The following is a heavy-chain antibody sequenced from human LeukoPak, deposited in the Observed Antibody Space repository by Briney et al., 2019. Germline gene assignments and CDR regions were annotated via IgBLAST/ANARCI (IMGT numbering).Heavy chain of an antibody. D-gene: IGHD1-1*01. CDR2: INPNSGGT. CDR3: ARNWNDVYYFDY. CDR1: GYTFTGYY. V-gene: IGHV1-2*02. Sequence: GASVKVSCKASGYTFTGYYMHWVRQAPGQGLEWMGWINPNSGGTNYAQKFQGRVTMTRDTSISTAYMELRSLRSDDTAVYYCARNWNDVYYFDYWGQGTLVTVSS. J-gene: IGHJ4*02.